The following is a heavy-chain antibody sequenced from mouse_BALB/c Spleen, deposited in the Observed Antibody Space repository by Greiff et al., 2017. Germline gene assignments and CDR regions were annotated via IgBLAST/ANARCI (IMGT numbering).Heavy chain of an antibody. J-gene: IGHJ3*01. Sequence: VQLQQSGPELVKPGASVKISCKASGYAFSSSWMNWVKQRPGQGLEWIGRIYPGDGDTNYNGKFKGKATLTADKSSSTAYMQLSSLTSVDSAVYFCASYDYDGGAWFAYWGQGTLVTVSA. CDR2: IYPGDGDT. V-gene: IGHV1-82*01. CDR3: ASYDYDGGAWFAY. D-gene: IGHD2-4*01. CDR1: GYAFSSSW.